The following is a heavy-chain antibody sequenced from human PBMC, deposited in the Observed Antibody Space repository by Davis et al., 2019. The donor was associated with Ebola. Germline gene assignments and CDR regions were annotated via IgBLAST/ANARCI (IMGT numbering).Heavy chain of an antibody. CDR2: VIPIFGIS. J-gene: IGHJ4*02. V-gene: IGHV1-69*01. CDR3: ARGPSYGPDS. Sequence: MGGVIPIFGISNYAEKFKGRVTITADESATTVYMELNSLRSDDTAIYYCARGPSYGPDSWGQGTLITVSS. D-gene: IGHD3-16*01.